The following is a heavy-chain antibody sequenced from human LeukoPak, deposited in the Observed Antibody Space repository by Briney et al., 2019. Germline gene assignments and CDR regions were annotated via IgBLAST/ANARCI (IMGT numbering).Heavy chain of an antibody. CDR2: FYHSGIT. CDR1: GYSISSGYF. J-gene: IGHJ4*02. V-gene: IGHV4-38-2*02. CDR3: ARSSKPDY. Sequence: SETLSLTCTVSGYSISSGYFWGWIRQPPGKGLEWIGSFYHSGITYYNPPLKSRVTISVEMSKNQFSLKLSSVTAADTAVYYCARSSKPDYWGQGTLVTVSS. D-gene: IGHD2-2*01.